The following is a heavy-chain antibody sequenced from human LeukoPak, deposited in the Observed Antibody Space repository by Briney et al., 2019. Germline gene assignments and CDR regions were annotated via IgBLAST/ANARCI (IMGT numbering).Heavy chain of an antibody. Sequence: PGGSLRLSCAASGFTFSSYAMSWVRQAPGKGLEWVSAISGSGGSTYYADSVKGRFTISRDNSKNTLYLQMNSLRAEDTAVYYCAKAEYYDILTGYYGWGQGTLVTVSS. D-gene: IGHD3-9*01. CDR1: GFTFSSYA. CDR3: AKAEYYDILTGYYG. V-gene: IGHV3-23*01. CDR2: ISGSGGST. J-gene: IGHJ4*02.